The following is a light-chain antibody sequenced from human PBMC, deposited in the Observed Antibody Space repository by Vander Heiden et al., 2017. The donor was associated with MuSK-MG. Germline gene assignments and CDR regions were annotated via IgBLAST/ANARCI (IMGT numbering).Light chain of an antibody. V-gene: IGKV1-39*01. CDR2: AAS. CDR1: QCISSY. Sequence: DMQITPTSPSLPASVEDRVTITRRASQCISSYLHWYQQKPGRAPKLLIYAASSLQSGVPSRFSGSGSGTDFTLTISSLQPEDFATYYCQHGDSTPSPFGQGTKVDIK. CDR3: QHGDSTPSP. J-gene: IGKJ3*01.